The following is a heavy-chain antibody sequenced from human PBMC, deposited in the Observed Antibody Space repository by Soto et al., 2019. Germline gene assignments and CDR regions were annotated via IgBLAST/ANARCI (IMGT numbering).Heavy chain of an antibody. CDR1: GGSISSGGYS. J-gene: IGHJ4*02. V-gene: IGHV4-30-2*01. D-gene: IGHD4-17*01. CDR2: IYHSGST. Sequence: SETLSLTCAVSGGSISSGGYSWSWIRQPPGKGLEWIGYIYHSGSTYYNPSLKSRVTISVDRSKNQFSLKLSSVTAADTAVYYCARDYGDFLFDYWGQGTLVTVSS. CDR3: ARDYGDFLFDY.